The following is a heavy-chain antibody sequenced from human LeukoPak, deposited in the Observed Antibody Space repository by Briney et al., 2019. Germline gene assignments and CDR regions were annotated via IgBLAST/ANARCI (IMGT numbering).Heavy chain of an antibody. D-gene: IGHD2-15*01. Sequence: PGESLRLSCAASGFTFSSYSMNWVRQAPGKGLEWVSSISSSSSYIYYADSVKGRFTISRDNAKNSLYLQMNSLRAEDTAVYYCARDFEDVVVVAATPGYFDYWGQGTLVTVSS. CDR1: GFTFSSYS. V-gene: IGHV3-21*01. CDR3: ARDFEDVVVVAATPGYFDY. J-gene: IGHJ4*02. CDR2: ISSSSSYI.